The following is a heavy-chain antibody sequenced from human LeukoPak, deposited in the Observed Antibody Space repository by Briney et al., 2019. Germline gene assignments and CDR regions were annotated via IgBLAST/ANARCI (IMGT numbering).Heavy chain of an antibody. D-gene: IGHD6-19*01. CDR2: ISWNSATI. V-gene: IGHV3-9*01. CDR3: AKVRWDNSGWYYLDS. J-gene: IGHJ4*02. CDR1: GFTFHDFA. Sequence: ALRLSCAASGFTFHDFAMHWVRQTPRKGLEWVSGISWNSATIGYADSVKGRFTISRDNAKNSLYLQMNSLRAEDTAVYYCAKVRWDNSGWYYLDSWGQGTLVTVSS.